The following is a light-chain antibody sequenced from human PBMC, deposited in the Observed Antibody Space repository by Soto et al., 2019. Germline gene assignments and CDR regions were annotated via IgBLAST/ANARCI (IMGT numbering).Light chain of an antibody. CDR2: EGS. CDR1: SSDVGSYNL. Sequence: QSALTQPASVSGSPGQSITISCTGTSSDVGSYNLVSWYQQHPGKAPKLMIYEGSKRPSGVSNRFSGSKSGNTASLTISGLQAEDEADYDCCSYAGSSTSGVVFGGGTKLTVL. CDR3: CSYAGSSTSGVV. J-gene: IGLJ2*01. V-gene: IGLV2-23*01.